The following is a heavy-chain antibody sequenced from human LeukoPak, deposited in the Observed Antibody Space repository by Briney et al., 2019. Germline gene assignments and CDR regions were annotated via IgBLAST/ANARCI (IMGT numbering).Heavy chain of an antibody. V-gene: IGHV3-53*01. J-gene: IGHJ4*02. CDR3: ARDLPGNQYEN. Sequence: PGGSLRLSCAASGXTFSSYEMNWVRQAPGKGLEWVSVIYSGGTTYSADSVKGRFTISRDISKNTLHLQMNSLRAEDTAVYYCARDLPGNQYENWGQGTLVTVSS. D-gene: IGHD4-23*01. CDR2: IYSGGTT. CDR1: GXTFSSYE.